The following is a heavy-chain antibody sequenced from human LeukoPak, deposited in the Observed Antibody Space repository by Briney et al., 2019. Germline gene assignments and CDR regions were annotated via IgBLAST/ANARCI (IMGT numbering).Heavy chain of an antibody. Sequence: SVKVSCKASGGTFSSYAISWVRQAPGQGLEWMGGIIPIFGTANYAQKFQGRVTITADGSTSTAYMELSSLRSEDTAVYYCARDYRVGATKTDAFDIWGQGTMVTVSS. CDR2: IIPIFGTA. CDR1: GGTFSSYA. J-gene: IGHJ3*02. V-gene: IGHV1-69*13. CDR3: ARDYRVGATKTDAFDI. D-gene: IGHD1-26*01.